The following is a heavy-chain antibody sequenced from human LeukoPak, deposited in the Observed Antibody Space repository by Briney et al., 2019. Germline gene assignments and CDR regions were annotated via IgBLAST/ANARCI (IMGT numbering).Heavy chain of an antibody. CDR1: GGSFSGYY. D-gene: IGHD5-18*01. CDR3: ARGASLGYNYGPRRFDY. Sequence: SETLSLTCAVYGGSFSGYYWSWIRQPPGKGLEWIGEINHSGSTNYNPSLKSRVTISVDTSKNQFSLKLSSVTAADTAVYYCARGASLGYNYGPRRFDYWGQGTLVTVSS. J-gene: IGHJ4*02. CDR2: INHSGST. V-gene: IGHV4-34*01.